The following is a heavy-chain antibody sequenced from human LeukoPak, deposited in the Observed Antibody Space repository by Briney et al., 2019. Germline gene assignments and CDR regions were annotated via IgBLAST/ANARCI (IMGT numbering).Heavy chain of an antibody. V-gene: IGHV3-23*01. J-gene: IGHJ4*02. CDR2: ISGSGGST. CDR3: AKDRWEQQWLGYFDY. D-gene: IGHD6-19*01. CDR1: GFTFSSYA. Sequence: GGSLRLSCAASGFTFSSYAMSWVRQAPGKGLEWVSAISGSGGSTYYADSVKGRFTISRDNSKNTLYLQMNSLGAEDTAVYYCAKDRWEQQWLGYFDYWGQGTLVTVSS.